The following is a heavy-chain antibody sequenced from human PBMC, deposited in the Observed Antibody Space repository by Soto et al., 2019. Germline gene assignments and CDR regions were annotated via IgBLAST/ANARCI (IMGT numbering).Heavy chain of an antibody. D-gene: IGHD6-13*01. J-gene: IGHJ4*02. CDR1: GFTFSSYA. V-gene: IGHV3-30-3*01. CDR2: ISYDGSNK. CDR3: ARDVLRGAAASTGKNYFDY. Sequence: GGSLRLSCAASGFTFSSYAMHWVRQAPGKGLEWVAVISYDGSNKYYADSVKGRFTISRDNSKNTLYLQMNSLRAEDTAVYYCARDVLRGAAASTGKNYFDYWGQGTLVTVSS.